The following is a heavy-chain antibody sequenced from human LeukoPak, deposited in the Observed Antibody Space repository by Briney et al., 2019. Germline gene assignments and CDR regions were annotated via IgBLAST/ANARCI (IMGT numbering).Heavy chain of an antibody. Sequence: ASVKVSCKASGGTFSSYAISWVRQAPGQGLEWMGGIIPIFGTANYAQKFQGRVTITADESTSTAYMELSSLRSGDTAVYYCARVLERRLDYYYGMDVWGQGTTVTVSS. CDR2: IIPIFGTA. CDR3: ARVLERRLDYYYGMDV. V-gene: IGHV1-69*13. CDR1: GGTFSSYA. D-gene: IGHD1-1*01. J-gene: IGHJ6*02.